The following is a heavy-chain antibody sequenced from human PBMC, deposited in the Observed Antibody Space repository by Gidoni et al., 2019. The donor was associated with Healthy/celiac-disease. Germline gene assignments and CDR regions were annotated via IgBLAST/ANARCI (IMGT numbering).Heavy chain of an antibody. D-gene: IGHD3-3*01. CDR2: IKQDGSEK. Sequence: EVQLVESGGGLVQPGGSLRLSWSASGFTFGCYWMSWVRQAPGKGLEWVANIKQDGSEKDYVDSVKGRFTISRDNAKNSLYLQMNSLRAEDTAVYYCARIWARDGRGYYDDYWGQGTLVTVSS. CDR1: GFTFGCYW. V-gene: IGHV3-7*01. J-gene: IGHJ4*02. CDR3: ARIWARDGRGYYDDY.